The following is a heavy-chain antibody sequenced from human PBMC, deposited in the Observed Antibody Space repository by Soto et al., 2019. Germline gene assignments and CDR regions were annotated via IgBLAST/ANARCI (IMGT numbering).Heavy chain of an antibody. CDR1: GFTFSSYA. CDR2: ISGGGGST. CDR3: AKQFAEYSSSSKDNWFDP. V-gene: IGHV3-23*01. D-gene: IGHD6-6*01. Sequence: GGSLRLSCAASGFTFSSYAMSWVRQAPGKGLEWVSAISGGGGSTYYADSVKGRFTIARDNSKNTLYLQMNSLRAEDTAVYYCAKQFAEYSSSSKDNWFDPWGQGTLVTVSS. J-gene: IGHJ5*02.